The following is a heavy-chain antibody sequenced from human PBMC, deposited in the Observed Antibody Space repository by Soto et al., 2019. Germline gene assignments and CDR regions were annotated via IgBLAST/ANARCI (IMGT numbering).Heavy chain of an antibody. J-gene: IGHJ5*02. D-gene: IGHD3-22*01. V-gene: IGHV4-38-2*01. CDR2: IYHVGST. Sequence: SETLSLTCAVSGYSISSGYYWGWLRPPPGKGLEWIGSIYHVGSTYYNPSLNSRVTLSIDMTNNHVSLILNSVTAADTAVYYCARVGPWVPYYYASSPYTFENGFERWGKGTLVTVSS. CDR1: GYSISSGYY. CDR3: ARVGPWVPYYYASSPYTFENGFER.